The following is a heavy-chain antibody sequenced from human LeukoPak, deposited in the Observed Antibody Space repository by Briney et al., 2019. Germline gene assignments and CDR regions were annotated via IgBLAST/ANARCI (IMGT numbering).Heavy chain of an antibody. CDR2: IYYSGST. J-gene: IGHJ4*02. CDR1: GGSISSYY. D-gene: IGHD2-2*01. CDR3: ARGTVSQLLLGNY. V-gene: IGHV4-59*01. Sequence: PSETLSLTCTVSGGSISSYYWSWIRQPPGKGLEWIGYIYYSGSTNYNPSLKSRVTISVDTSKNQFSLRLSSVTAADTAVYYCARGTVSQLLLGNYWGQGTLVTVSS.